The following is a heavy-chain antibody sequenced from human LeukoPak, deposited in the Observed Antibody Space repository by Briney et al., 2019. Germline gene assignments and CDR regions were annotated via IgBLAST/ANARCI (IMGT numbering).Heavy chain of an antibody. CDR2: ISNTGGGT. CDR3: VKALIGGRHCGD. CDR1: GFIFSNSA. Sequence: PGGSLRLSCAGTGFIFSNSAMGWVRQPPGKGLQWVSGISNTGGGTYYADSVKGRFTISRDNSKNTLYLQMNSLRGEDTAVYFCVKALIGGRHCGDWGQGTLVAVSS. V-gene: IGHV3-23*01. D-gene: IGHD4-17*01. J-gene: IGHJ4*02.